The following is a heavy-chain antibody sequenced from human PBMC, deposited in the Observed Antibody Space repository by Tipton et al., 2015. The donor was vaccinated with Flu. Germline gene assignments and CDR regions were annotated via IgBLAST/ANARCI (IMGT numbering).Heavy chain of an antibody. V-gene: IGHV4-4*02. D-gene: IGHD4-11*01. Sequence: LRLSCAVPGFSISSSNWWSWVRQPPGKGLEWIGEIYHSGSTAYNPSLRSRVTISVDKSRNQISLKLNSVTAADMAVYYCARRDYTNYVSDPKSWFDPWGQGTLVAVSS. CDR1: GFSISSSNW. J-gene: IGHJ5*02. CDR3: ARRDYTNYVSDPKSWFDP. CDR2: IYHSGST.